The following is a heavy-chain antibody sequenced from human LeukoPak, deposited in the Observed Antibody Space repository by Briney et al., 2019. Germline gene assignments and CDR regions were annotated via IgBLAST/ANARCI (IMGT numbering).Heavy chain of an antibody. V-gene: IGHV4-59*01. CDR1: GGSISSYY. CDR3: GRFQAGTFDT. CDR2: IYYSGST. D-gene: IGHD3-10*01. Sequence: SETLSLTCTVSGGSISSYYWSWIRQPPGKGLEWIGYIYYSGSTNYNPSLKSRVTISVDTSKNQFSLKLSSMAAADTAVYLCGRFQAGTFDTWGEETLVTASP. J-gene: IGHJ4*02.